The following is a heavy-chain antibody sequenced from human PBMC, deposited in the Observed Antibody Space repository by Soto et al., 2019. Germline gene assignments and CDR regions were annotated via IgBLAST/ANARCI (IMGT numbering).Heavy chain of an antibody. D-gene: IGHD3-22*01. Sequence: SETLSLTCAVYGGSFSGYYWSWIRQPPGKGLEWIGEINHSGSTNYNPSLKSRVTISVDTSKNQFSLKLSSVTAADTAVYCCASRSYYHDTCRVPYWGQGTLVTVYS. J-gene: IGHJ4*02. CDR1: GGSFSGYY. CDR3: ASRSYYHDTCRVPY. V-gene: IGHV4-34*01. CDR2: INHSGST.